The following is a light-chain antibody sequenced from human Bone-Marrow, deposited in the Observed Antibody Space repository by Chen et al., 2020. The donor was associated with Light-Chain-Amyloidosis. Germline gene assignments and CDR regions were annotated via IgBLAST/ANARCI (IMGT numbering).Light chain of an antibody. CDR2: RDT. CDR3: QSADSSGTYEVI. CDR1: DLPTKY. J-gene: IGLJ2*01. Sequence: SYELTQPPSASLPPGQTARITRPGDDLPTKYAYWYQQKPGQAPVLVIHRDTERPSGISERFSGSSSGTTATLTISGVQAEDEADYHCQSADSSGTYEVIFGGGTKLTVL. V-gene: IGLV3-25*03.